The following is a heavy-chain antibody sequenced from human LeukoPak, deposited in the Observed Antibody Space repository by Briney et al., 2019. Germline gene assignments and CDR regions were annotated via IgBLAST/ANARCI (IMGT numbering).Heavy chain of an antibody. CDR3: AREGPSSSSWNDWYFDL. D-gene: IGHD6-13*01. V-gene: IGHV3-48*02. J-gene: IGHJ2*01. Sequence: GGSLRLSCAASGFTFTTYSMNWVRQAPGKGLQWVSYISITSRTTNYADSVKGRFTISRDSAKNSLYLQMNSLRDGDTAVYYCAREGPSSSSWNDWYFDLWGRGTLVTVSS. CDR1: GFTFTTYS. CDR2: ISITSRTT.